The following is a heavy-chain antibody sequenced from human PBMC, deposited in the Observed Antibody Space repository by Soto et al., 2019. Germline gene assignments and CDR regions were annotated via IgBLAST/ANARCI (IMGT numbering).Heavy chain of an antibody. CDR1: GYTLTELS. V-gene: IGHV1-24*01. CDR2: FDPEDGET. D-gene: IGHD1-26*01. J-gene: IGHJ5*02. Sequence: QVQLVQSGAEVKKPGASVKVSCKVSGYTLTELSMHWVRQAPGKGLEWMVGFDPEDGETIYAQKFQGRVTMTEDTSTDTAYMELSSLRSEDTAVYYCATSGGSYYGAEPGHGFDPWGQGTLVTVSS. CDR3: ATSGGSYYGAEPGHGFDP.